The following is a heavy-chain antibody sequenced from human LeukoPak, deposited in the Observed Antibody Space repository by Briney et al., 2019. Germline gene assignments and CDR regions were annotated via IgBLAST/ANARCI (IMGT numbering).Heavy chain of an antibody. CDR1: GGSTTSYY. CDR2: IYYSGST. CDR3: ARGYCNAGSCSFDP. Sequence: SETLSLTCTVSGGSTTSYYWSWIRQPPGKGLEWPGYIYYSGSTIYNPSLKGRVTLSVDTSKNQFSLKLNSVTAADTAVYYCARGYCNAGSCSFDPWGQGTLVSVSS. D-gene: IGHD2-15*01. J-gene: IGHJ5*02. V-gene: IGHV4-59*01.